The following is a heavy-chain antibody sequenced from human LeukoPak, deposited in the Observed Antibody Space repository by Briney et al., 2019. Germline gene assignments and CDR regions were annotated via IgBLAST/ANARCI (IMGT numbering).Heavy chain of an antibody. J-gene: IGHJ6*02. Sequence: GGSLRLSCAASGFTLRSYSMAWVPQAPGKGLEWVSSISGSSSFIFYADSVKGRFTISRDNAKNSLYLQMNSLRAEDTAVYYCARLHYYGKNYAMDVWGQGTTVTVSS. CDR2: ISGSSSFI. V-gene: IGHV3-21*01. D-gene: IGHD3-10*01. CDR3: ARLHYYGKNYAMDV. CDR1: GFTLRSYS.